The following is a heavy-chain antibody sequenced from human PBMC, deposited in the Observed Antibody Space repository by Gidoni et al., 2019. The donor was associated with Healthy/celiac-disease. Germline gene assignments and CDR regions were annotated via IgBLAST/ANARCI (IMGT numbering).Heavy chain of an antibody. CDR3: AREGFAHNWNQLYYGMDV. J-gene: IGHJ6*02. D-gene: IGHD1-20*01. CDR1: GFTFSRYG. V-gene: IGHV3-33*01. Sequence: QVQLVESGGGVVQPGRSLRLSCAASGFTFSRYGMHWVRQAPGKGLELVAVIWYDGSNKYYADSVKGRFTISRDNSKNTLYLQMNSLRAEDTAVYYCAREGFAHNWNQLYYGMDVWGQGTTVTVSS. CDR2: IWYDGSNK.